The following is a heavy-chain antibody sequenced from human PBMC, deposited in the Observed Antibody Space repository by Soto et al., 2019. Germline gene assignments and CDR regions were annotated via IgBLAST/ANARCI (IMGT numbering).Heavy chain of an antibody. Sequence: GASVKVSCKASGYTFTSYGISWVRQAPGQGLDWMGWISAYNGNTNYAQKLQGRVTMTTDTSTSTAYMELRSLRSDDTAVYYCAREGYSYGYKTYYYYGMDVWGQGTTVTVSS. D-gene: IGHD5-18*01. V-gene: IGHV1-18*01. CDR3: AREGYSYGYKTYYYYGMDV. CDR2: ISAYNGNT. J-gene: IGHJ6*02. CDR1: GYTFTSYG.